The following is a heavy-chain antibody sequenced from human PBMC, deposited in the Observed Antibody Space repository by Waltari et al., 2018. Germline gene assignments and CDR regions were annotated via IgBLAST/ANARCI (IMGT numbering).Heavy chain of an antibody. D-gene: IGHD3-22*01. V-gene: IGHV4-59*01. CDR3: AXEDDFSDGYGXPRWFDP. CDR1: GGSISGXY. Sequence: QVRLXESGPGLVKASETLSLTXRVSGGSISGXYWSWIRQPPGKGLEWLGYISYRGTTTYNPXLQSRLSISIDTXENXFSLXXSXVTAADTAXXYCAXEDDFSDGYGXPRWFDPXGQGTLVTVXS. J-gene: IGHJ5*02. CDR2: ISYRGTT.